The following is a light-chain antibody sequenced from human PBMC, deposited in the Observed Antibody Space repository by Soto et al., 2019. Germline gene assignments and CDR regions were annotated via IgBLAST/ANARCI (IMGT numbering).Light chain of an antibody. J-gene: IGLJ2*01. CDR3: SSFTSDSTLV. CDR2: EVS. Sequence: QSVLTQPPSVSGSPGQSVTISCTGTNSDVGSYNRVSWYQQPPGTAPKVMIYEVSNRPSGVPDRFSGSKSGNTASLTISGLQAEDEADYFCSSFTSDSTLVFGGGTKLTVL. CDR1: NSDVGSYNR. V-gene: IGLV2-18*02.